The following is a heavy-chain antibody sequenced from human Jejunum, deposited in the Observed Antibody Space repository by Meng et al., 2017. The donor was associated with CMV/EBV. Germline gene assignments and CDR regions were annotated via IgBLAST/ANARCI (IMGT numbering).Heavy chain of an antibody. CDR1: GLDFSSYS. CDR2: ISSSSTYI. J-gene: IGHJ4*02. V-gene: IGHV3-21*01. CDR3: ARGITTDY. D-gene: IGHD5-24*01. Sequence: SCAVSGLDFSSYSMNWVRQAPGKGLEWVSSISSSSTYIYYADSVKGRFTISRDNAKNSLHLQMNSLTAADTAVYYCARGITTDYWGQGTLVTVSS.